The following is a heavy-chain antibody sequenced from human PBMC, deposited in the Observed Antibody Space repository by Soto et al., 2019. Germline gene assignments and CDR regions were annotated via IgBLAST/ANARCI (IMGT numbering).Heavy chain of an antibody. CDR3: ARGQEVWWNAGPLGLHGLAV. Sequence: QVQLVQSGAEVKKSGASVKVSCKASRYTFISYDINWVRQATGQGLEWMGWMNPNSGNTGYAQKFQGRITMTRNTSTNTAYVELSSLRSADTAVYYCARGQEVWWNAGPLGLHGLAVWGQGTTVTVSS. CDR1: RYTFISYD. V-gene: IGHV1-8*01. CDR2: MNPNSGNT. J-gene: IGHJ6*02. D-gene: IGHD3-16*01.